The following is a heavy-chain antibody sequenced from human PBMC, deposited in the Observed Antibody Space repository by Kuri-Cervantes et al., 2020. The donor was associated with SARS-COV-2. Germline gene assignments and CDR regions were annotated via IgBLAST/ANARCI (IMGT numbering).Heavy chain of an antibody. CDR3: ARHASSSWNY. CDR1: GYSFTSYW. J-gene: IGHJ4*02. Sequence: KVSCKGSGYSFTSYWIGWVRQMPGKGLEWMGIIYPGDSDTRYSPSFQGQVTISADKSTSTAYLQWSSLKASDTAMYYCARHASSSWNYWGQGTLVTVSS. V-gene: IGHV5-51*01. CDR2: IYPGDSDT. D-gene: IGHD6-13*01.